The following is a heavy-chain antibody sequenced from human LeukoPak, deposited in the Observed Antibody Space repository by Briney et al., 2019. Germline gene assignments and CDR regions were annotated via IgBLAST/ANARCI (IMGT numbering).Heavy chain of an antibody. Sequence: SETLSLTCTVSGGSIGGYYWSWIRQPPGKGLEWIGYICYSGGTNYNPSLKSRVTISVNTSKNQFSLKLSSVTAADTAVYYCARLRNRYDTSGYYPFDYWGQGTLVTVSS. CDR1: GGSIGGYY. J-gene: IGHJ4*02. CDR2: ICYSGGT. D-gene: IGHD3-22*01. V-gene: IGHV4-59*08. CDR3: ARLRNRYDTSGYYPFDY.